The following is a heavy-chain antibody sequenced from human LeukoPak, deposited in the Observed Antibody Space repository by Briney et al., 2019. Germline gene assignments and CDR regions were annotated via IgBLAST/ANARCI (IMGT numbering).Heavy chain of an antibody. CDR1: GGSFSGYY. CDR3: ARANYDTSGYRRYYNYYGLDV. D-gene: IGHD3-22*01. CDR2: INHSGST. V-gene: IGHV4-34*01. Sequence: SETLSLTCAVYGGSFSGYYWSWIRQPPGKGLEWIGEINHSGSTNYNPSLKSRVTISVDTSKNQFSLKLSSVTAADTAVYYCARANYDTSGYRRYYNYYGLDVWGQGTTVTVSS. J-gene: IGHJ6*01.